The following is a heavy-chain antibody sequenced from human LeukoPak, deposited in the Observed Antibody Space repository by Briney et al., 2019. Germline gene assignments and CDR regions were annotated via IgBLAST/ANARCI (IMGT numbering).Heavy chain of an antibody. Sequence: PSETLSLTCAVYGASFSGYSWSWIRQPPGKGLEWIGEINHSGSTNYNPSLKSRVTISVDTSKNQFSLKLSSVTAADTAVYYCARGQRGYSYGDDYWGQGTLVTVSS. J-gene: IGHJ4*02. CDR1: GASFSGYS. CDR3: ARGQRGYSYGDDY. CDR2: INHSGST. V-gene: IGHV4-34*01. D-gene: IGHD5-18*01.